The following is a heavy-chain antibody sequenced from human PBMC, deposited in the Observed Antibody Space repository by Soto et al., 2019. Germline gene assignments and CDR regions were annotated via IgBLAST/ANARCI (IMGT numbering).Heavy chain of an antibody. CDR1: GGSINNRTYY. J-gene: IGHJ4*02. V-gene: IGHV4-39*01. D-gene: IGHD3-22*01. CDR3: ARLQYYDSRGLFDY. Sequence: QLQLQESGPRLVKPSETLSLICSVSGGSINNRTYYWGWIRQPPGKGLEWIGSISYSGRTYDNPSQKIRVTLTTNTSNVQFSLKLISVTAADTAVYDCARLQYYDSRGLFDYWGLGTLVTVSS. CDR2: ISYSGRT.